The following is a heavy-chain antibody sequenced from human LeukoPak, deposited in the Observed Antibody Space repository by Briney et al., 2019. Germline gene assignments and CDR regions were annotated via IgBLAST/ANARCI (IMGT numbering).Heavy chain of an antibody. CDR1: CGSSSSYY. J-gene: IGHJ4*02. D-gene: IGHD3-10*01. Sequence: PSETLSRTCTVSCGSSSSYYWSWMRQPPGKGLEWIGFIYYSGSTNYNPSLKSLVTIPVDTSNNPFSLKFSSVTAATTAEYYSARDHSGSYYRHFDYWGQGILGTVSS. CDR2: IYYSGST. V-gene: IGHV4-59*01. CDR3: ARDHSGSYYRHFDY.